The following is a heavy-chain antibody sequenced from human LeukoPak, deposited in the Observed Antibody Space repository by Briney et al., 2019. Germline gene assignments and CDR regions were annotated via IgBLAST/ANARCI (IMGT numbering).Heavy chain of an antibody. D-gene: IGHD4-17*01. CDR3: ARVSGDYWAIDY. CDR2: ITSSGNTA. CDR1: GFTFSSYE. V-gene: IGHV3-48*03. J-gene: IGHJ4*02. Sequence: GGSLRLSCAASGFTFSSYEMNWVRQAPGKGLEWVSYITSSGNTAYYADSVKGRFTISRDNAKNTLYLQVNSLRAEDTAVYYCARVSGDYWAIDYWGQGTLVTVSS.